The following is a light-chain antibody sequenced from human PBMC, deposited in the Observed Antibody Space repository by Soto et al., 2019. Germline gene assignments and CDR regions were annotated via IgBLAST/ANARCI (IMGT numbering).Light chain of an antibody. CDR3: QQANSFPLT. V-gene: IGKV1-12*01. Sequence: DIQMTQSPSSVSASVGDRVTITCRASQGISSWLAWYQQKPGKAPKFLLIRTASSLQSGVPSRFSGSGSGTDFTLTISSLQPEDFATYYCQQANSFPLTFGGGTKVEIK. J-gene: IGKJ4*01. CDR1: QGISSW. CDR2: TAS.